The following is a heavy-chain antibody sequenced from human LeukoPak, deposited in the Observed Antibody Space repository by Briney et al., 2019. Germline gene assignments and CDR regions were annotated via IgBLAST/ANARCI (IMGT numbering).Heavy chain of an antibody. J-gene: IGHJ4*02. V-gene: IGHV3-23*01. Sequence: GGSLRLSCAASGFTFSSFAMSWVRQAPGKGLEWVSTISGSGGTTNYADSVKGRFTFSRANSKNTLYLQMHSLRAEDTAVYYCTKDLPDYGDYIEGYWGQGTLVTVSS. CDR3: TKDLPDYGDYIEGY. CDR2: ISGSGGTT. D-gene: IGHD4-17*01. CDR1: GFTFSSFA.